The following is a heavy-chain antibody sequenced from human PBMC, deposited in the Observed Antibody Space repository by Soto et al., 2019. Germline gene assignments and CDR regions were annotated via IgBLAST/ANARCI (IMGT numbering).Heavy chain of an antibody. V-gene: IGHV4-31*03. J-gene: IGHJ4*02. Sequence: QVQLQESGPGLVKPSQTLSLTCTVSGGSISSGGYYWSWIRQHPGKGLEWIGYIYYSGSTYYNPSLKSRVTISVDTSKSQFSLKLSSVTAADTAVYYCARSFGVVAAGPVDYWGQGTLVTVSS. CDR1: GGSISSGGYY. CDR3: ARSFGVVAAGPVDY. CDR2: IYYSGST. D-gene: IGHD2-2*01.